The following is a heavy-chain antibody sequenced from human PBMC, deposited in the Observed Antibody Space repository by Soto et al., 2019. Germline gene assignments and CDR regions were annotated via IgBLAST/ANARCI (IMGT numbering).Heavy chain of an antibody. CDR2: ISNDGSNR. CDR1: GFTFSSYG. D-gene: IGHD3-22*01. V-gene: IGHV3-30*18. CDR3: AKDHYDNSGYYDFDD. Sequence: QVQLVESGGGVVQPGRSLRLSCAASGFTFSSYGMHWVRQAPGKGLEWAAVISNDGSNRYYADSVKGRFTISRDNSENTLYLQMNSLRAEDTAVYYCAKDHYDNSGYYDFDDWGQGTLATVSS. J-gene: IGHJ4*02.